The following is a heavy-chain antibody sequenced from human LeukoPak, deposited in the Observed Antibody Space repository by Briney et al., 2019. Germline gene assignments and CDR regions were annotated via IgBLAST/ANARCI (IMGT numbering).Heavy chain of an antibody. Sequence: PGGSLRLSCAASGFTFNTYAMSWVRQAPGKGLEWVSGISGSGGNTYYGDSVKGRFTISRDNSKNTLYLQMNSLRAEDTAVYYCARALGIAARDYWGQGTLVTVSS. J-gene: IGHJ4*02. D-gene: IGHD6-6*01. CDR2: ISGSGGNT. CDR1: GFTFNTYA. V-gene: IGHV3-23*01. CDR3: ARALGIAARDY.